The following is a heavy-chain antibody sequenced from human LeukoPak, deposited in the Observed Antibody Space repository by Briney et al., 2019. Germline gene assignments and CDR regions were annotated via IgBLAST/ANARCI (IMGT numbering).Heavy chain of an antibody. V-gene: IGHV3-7*01. CDR1: GFTFSYYW. J-gene: IGHJ6*02. Sequence: GSLRLSCSASGFTFSYYWMSLGRQAPGKGLGWVAKIKQDGSEKYYVDSVKGRFTISRDNAKNSLYLQMNSLRAEDTAVYYCARRGGRYYYYGMDVWGQGTTVTVSS. CDR2: IKQDGSEK. CDR3: ARRGGRYYYYGMDV.